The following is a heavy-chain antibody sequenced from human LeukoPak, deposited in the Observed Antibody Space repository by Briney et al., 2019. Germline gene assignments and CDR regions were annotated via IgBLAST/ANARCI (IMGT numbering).Heavy chain of an antibody. CDR3: ARETTVVTGDAFDI. Sequence: PSETLSLTCTVSGGSISSYYWSWIRQPPGKGLEWIGYIYYSGSTNYNPSLKSRDTISVDTSKNQFSLKLSSVTAADTAVYYCARETTVVTGDAFDIWGQGTMVTVSS. CDR2: IYYSGST. V-gene: IGHV4-59*01. CDR1: GGSISSYY. D-gene: IGHD4-23*01. J-gene: IGHJ3*02.